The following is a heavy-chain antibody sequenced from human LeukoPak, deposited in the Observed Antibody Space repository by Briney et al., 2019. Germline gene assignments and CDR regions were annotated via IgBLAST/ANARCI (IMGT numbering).Heavy chain of an antibody. J-gene: IGHJ6*02. D-gene: IGHD3-10*01. CDR3: AKDYHDSGRSYYYHTMDD. CDR2: ISGSGFST. Sequence: PGGSLRLSCAASGFTFTSYAMSWVRQAPGKGLEWVSTISGSGFSTYYADSVKGRFTVSRDISKNTLYLQMNSLRAEDAAIYFCAKDYHDSGRSYYYHTMDDWGQGTTVTVSS. V-gene: IGHV3-23*01. CDR1: GFTFTSYA.